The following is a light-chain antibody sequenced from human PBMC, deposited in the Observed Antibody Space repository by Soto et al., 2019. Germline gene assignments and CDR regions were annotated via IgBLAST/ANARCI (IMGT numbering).Light chain of an antibody. CDR1: SSNIGAGYD. Sequence: QSVLTQPPSVSGAPGQRVTISCTGSSSNIGAGYDVHWYQQLPATAPKLLIYANSNRPSGVPDRFSGSKSGTSASLAITGLQPEDEAEYYCQSYDRSLSGYVFGTGTKLTVL. CDR2: ANS. CDR3: QSYDRSLSGYV. J-gene: IGLJ1*01. V-gene: IGLV1-40*01.